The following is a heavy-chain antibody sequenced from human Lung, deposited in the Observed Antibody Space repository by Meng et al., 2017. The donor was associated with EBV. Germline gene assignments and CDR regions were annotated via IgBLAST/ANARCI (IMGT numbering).Heavy chain of an antibody. CDR2: IYYSGST. V-gene: IGHV4-31*01. CDR1: GGSISSGGYY. J-gene: IGHJ5*02. D-gene: IGHD6-6*01. CDR3: ARVVAGRYNWFDP. Sequence: QVQLQESGPGLVKPSQTLSLTGTVSGGSISSGGYYWSWIRQHPGKGLEWIGYIYYSGSTYYNPSLKSLVTISVDTSKNQFSLKLSSVTAADTAVYYCARVVAGRYNWFDPWGQGTLVTVSS.